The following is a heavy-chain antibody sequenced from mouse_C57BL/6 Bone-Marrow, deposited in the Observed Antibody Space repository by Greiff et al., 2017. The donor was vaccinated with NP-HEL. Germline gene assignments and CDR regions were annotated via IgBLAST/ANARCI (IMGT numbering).Heavy chain of an antibody. D-gene: IGHD1-1*01. V-gene: IGHV1-69*01. CDR1: GYTFTSYW. CDR3: ARDGSRPYYFDY. Sequence: VQLQQPGAELVMPGASVKLSCKASGYTFTSYWMHWVKQRPGQGLEWIGEIDPSDSYTNYNQKFKGKSTLTVDKSSSTAYMQLSSLTSEDSAVYYCARDGSRPYYFDYWGQGTTLTVSS. CDR2: IDPSDSYT. J-gene: IGHJ2*01.